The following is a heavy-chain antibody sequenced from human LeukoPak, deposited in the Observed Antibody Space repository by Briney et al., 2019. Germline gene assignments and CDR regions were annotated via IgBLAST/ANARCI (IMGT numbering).Heavy chain of an antibody. CDR1: GGSFSGYY. Sequence: SETLSLTCAVYGGSFSGYYWSWIRQPPGKGLEWIGEINHSGSTNYNPSLKSRVTISVDTSKNQFSLKLSSVTAADTAVYYCARLVRSAAAGTATDFDYWGQGTLVTVSS. CDR3: ARLVRSAAAGTATDFDY. CDR2: INHSGST. J-gene: IGHJ4*02. V-gene: IGHV4-34*01. D-gene: IGHD6-13*01.